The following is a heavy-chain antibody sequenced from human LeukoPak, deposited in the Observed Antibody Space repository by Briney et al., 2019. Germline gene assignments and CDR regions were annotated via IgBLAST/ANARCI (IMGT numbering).Heavy chain of an antibody. V-gene: IGHV4-59*01. CDR1: GGSISSYY. CDR2: IYYSGST. CDR3: ARDLLRPYYYDSSGYYNDAFDI. J-gene: IGHJ3*02. Sequence: PSETLSLTCTVSGGSISSYYWSWIRQPPGKGLEWIGYIYYSGSTNYNPSLKSRVTISVDTSKNQFSLKLSSVTAADTAVYYCARDLLRPYYYDSSGYYNDAFDIWGQGTMVTVSS. D-gene: IGHD3-22*01.